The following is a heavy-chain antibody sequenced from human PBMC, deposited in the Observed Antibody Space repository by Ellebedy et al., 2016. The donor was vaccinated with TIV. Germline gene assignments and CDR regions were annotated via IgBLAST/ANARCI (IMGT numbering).Heavy chain of an antibody. Sequence: SETLSLTCSVSSFSISSGYYWGWVRQSPGMGLESIGSIFHSGRTFYNPPLKSRVTISVDTSKNQFSLKLTSVTAADTAVYYCAREGLESSGYYVGRVDYWGQGTLVTVSS. V-gene: IGHV4-38-2*02. J-gene: IGHJ4*02. CDR1: SFSISSGYY. CDR2: IFHSGRT. CDR3: AREGLESSGYYVGRVDY. D-gene: IGHD6-19*01.